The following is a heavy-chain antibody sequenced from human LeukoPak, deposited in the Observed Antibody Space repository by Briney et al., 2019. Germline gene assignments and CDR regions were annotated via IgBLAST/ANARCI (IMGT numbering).Heavy chain of an antibody. CDR3: ARDLEVRGVPYNWFDP. Sequence: PSETLSLTCTVSGGSISSSSYYWGWIRQPPGKGLEWIGSIYYSGSTYYNPSLKSRVTISVDTSKNQFSLKLSSVTAADTAVYYCARDLEVRGVPYNWFDPWGQGTLVTVSS. CDR1: GGSISSSSYY. CDR2: IYYSGST. J-gene: IGHJ5*02. D-gene: IGHD3-10*01. V-gene: IGHV4-39*07.